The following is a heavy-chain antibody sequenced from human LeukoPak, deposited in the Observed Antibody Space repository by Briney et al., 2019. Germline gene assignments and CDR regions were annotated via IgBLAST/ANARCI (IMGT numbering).Heavy chain of an antibody. V-gene: IGHV4-34*01. CDR1: GGSFSGYY. D-gene: IGHD2-2*02. J-gene: IGHJ5*02. Sequence: SETLSLTCAVYGGSFSGYYWSWIRQPPGKGLEWIGEINHSGSTNYNPSLKSRVTISVDTSKNQFSLKLSSVTAADTAVYYCARRFCSSTSCYNPWFDPWGQGTLVTVSS. CDR3: ARRFCSSTSCYNPWFDP. CDR2: INHSGST.